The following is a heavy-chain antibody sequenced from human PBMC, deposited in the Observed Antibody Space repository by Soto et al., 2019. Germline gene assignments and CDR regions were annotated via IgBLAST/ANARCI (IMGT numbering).Heavy chain of an antibody. J-gene: IGHJ4*02. CDR2: IYYSGST. CDR1: GDSISSDY. V-gene: IGHV4-59*01. D-gene: IGHD4-17*01. Sequence: PSETLSLTCTVSGDSISSDYWSWIRQPPGKGLEWIGYIYYSGSTNYNPSLKSRATISVDTSKNQFSLKLNSVTAADTAVYYCARAYGDYVFDYWGQGTLVTVSS. CDR3: ARAYGDYVFDY.